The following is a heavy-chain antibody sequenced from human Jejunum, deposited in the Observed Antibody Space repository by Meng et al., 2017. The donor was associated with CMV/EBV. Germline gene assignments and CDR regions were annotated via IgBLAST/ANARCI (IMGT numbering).Heavy chain of an antibody. V-gene: IGHV3-23*01. J-gene: IGHJ4*02. Sequence: LDLGGALLHPGGSLRLSLAASGFIFSNYAMGWVRQAPGKGLEWVSVITGSGGSTYHADSVQGRFAIPRDNAKNTLYLEMSSLRAEDTALYYCVRGEMATGRPYWGQGTLVTVSS. CDR3: VRGEMATGRPY. CDR1: GFIFSNYA. D-gene: IGHD5-24*01. CDR2: ITGSGGST.